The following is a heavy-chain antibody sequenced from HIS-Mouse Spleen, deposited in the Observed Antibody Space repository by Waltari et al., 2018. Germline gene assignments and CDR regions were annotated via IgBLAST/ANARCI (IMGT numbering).Heavy chain of an antibody. V-gene: IGHV3-7*01. J-gene: IGHJ4*02. CDR3: ASSLTWNYEY. CDR1: GFPFSSFW. D-gene: IGHD1-7*01. CDR2: IKQDGSEK. Sequence: EVQLVESGGGLVQPGGSLRLSCAASGFPFSSFWMSWVRQAPGKGVEWVANIKQDGSEKYYVDSVKGRFTISRDNAKNSLYLQMNSLRAEDTAVYYCASSLTWNYEYWGQGTLVTVSS.